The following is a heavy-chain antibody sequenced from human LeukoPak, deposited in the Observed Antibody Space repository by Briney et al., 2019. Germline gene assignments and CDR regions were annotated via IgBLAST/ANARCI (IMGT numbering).Heavy chain of an antibody. V-gene: IGHV3-53*01. J-gene: IGHJ4*02. D-gene: IGHD6-13*01. CDR1: GFTVSSDY. Sequence: GGSLRLSCAASGFTVSSDYMTWVRQAPGKGLEWVSVIYSGGSTFYADSVKGRLTISRDSSKNTVYLQMNSLRAEDTAVYYCAGSDSWYTLDYWGQGTLVTVSS. CDR2: IYSGGST. CDR3: AGSDSWYTLDY.